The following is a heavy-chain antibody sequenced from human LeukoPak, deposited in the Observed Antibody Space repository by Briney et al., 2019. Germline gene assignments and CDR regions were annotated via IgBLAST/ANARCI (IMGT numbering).Heavy chain of an antibody. V-gene: IGHV4-39*07. CDR2: IYYSGST. CDR1: GGSISSSSYY. Sequence: PSETLSLTCTVSGGSISSSSYYWGWIRQPPGKGLEWIGSIYYSGSTYYNPSLKSRVTISVDTSKNQFSLKLSSVTAADTAVYYCARAHKTYSSIDYWGQGTLVTVSS. D-gene: IGHD6-19*01. J-gene: IGHJ4*02. CDR3: ARAHKTYSSIDY.